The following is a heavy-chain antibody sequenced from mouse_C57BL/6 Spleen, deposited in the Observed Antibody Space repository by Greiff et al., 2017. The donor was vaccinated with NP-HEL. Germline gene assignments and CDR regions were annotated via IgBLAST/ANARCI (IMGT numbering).Heavy chain of an antibody. V-gene: IGHV5-9-1*02. CDR1: GFTFSSYA. J-gene: IGHJ2*01. Sequence: EVQGVESGEGLVKPGGSLKLSCAASGFTFSSYAMSWVRQTPEKRLEWVAYISSGGDYIYYADTVKGRFTISRDNARNTLYLQMSSLKSEDTAMYYCTREDYDYPFDYWGQGTTLTVSS. CDR3: TREDYDYPFDY. D-gene: IGHD2-4*01. CDR2: ISSGGDYI.